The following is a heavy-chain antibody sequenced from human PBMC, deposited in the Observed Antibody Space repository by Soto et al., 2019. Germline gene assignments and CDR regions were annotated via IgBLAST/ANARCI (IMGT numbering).Heavy chain of an antibody. CDR3: AQAGAILAYYYYGMDV. CDR1: GFTFSSYA. Sequence: GGSLRLSCAASGFTFSSYAMSWVRQAPGKGLEWVSAISGSGGSTYYADSVKGRFTISRDNSKNTLYLQMNSLRAEDTAVYYCAQAGAILAYYYYGMDVWGQGTTVTVSS. CDR2: ISGSGGST. J-gene: IGHJ6*02. V-gene: IGHV3-23*01. D-gene: IGHD2-15*01.